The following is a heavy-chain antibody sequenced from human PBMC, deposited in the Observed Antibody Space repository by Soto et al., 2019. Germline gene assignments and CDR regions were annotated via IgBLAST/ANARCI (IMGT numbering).Heavy chain of an antibody. J-gene: IGHJ6*02. V-gene: IGHV3-48*02. Sequence: GGSLRLSCAASGFTFSSYNMNWVRQAPGKGLEWVSYISSSSSTIYYADSVKGRFTISRDNAKNSLYLQMNSLRDEDTAVYYCARVSPIRSSITMIVPRRFGMDFWGQGPTGTRSS. CDR2: ISSSSSTI. D-gene: IGHD3-22*01. CDR1: GFTFSSYN. CDR3: ARVSPIRSSITMIVPRRFGMDF.